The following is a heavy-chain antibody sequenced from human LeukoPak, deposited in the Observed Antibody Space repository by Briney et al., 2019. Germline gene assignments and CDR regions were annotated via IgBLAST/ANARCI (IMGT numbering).Heavy chain of an antibody. CDR1: GDSVSSNNIG. V-gene: IGHV6-1*01. D-gene: IGHD2-2*01. J-gene: IGHJ4*02. CDR2: TYCDSKWYS. CDR3: ARARLSAIPGFDY. Sequence: SQTLSLTCAISGDSVSSNNIGWNWIRQSPSRGLEWLGRTYCDSKWYSDYAVSVKSRAIINPDTSKNQFFLEMNSVTPEDTAVYYCARARLSAIPGFDYWGQGILVTASP.